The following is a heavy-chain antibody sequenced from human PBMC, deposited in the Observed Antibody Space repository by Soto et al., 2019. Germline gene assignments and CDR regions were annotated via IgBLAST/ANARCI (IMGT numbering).Heavy chain of an antibody. D-gene: IGHD2-2*01. V-gene: IGHV1-18*04. CDR1: GYTFNSYG. Sequence: QVQLVQSGAEVKKPGASVKVSCKASGYTFNSYGITWVRQAPGQGLEWMGWISTYNGKTNYAQKVQGRVTMTTDTSTSTAYMGLRSLTSHDAAVYYCARGALPAATPGCFAPWGQGTLLTVSS. J-gene: IGHJ5*02. CDR3: ARGALPAATPGCFAP. CDR2: ISTYNGKT.